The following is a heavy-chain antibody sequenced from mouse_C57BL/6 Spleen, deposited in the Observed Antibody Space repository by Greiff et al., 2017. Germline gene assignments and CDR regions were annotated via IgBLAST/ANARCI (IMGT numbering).Heavy chain of an antibody. CDR1: GFTFSSYA. CDR3: ARDRGSRGFDY. J-gene: IGHJ2*01. V-gene: IGHV5-4*01. Sequence: EVKLMESGGGLVKPGGSLKLSCAASGFTFSSYAMSWVRQTPEKRLEWVATISDGGSYTYYPDNVKGRFTISRDNAKNNLYLQMSHLKSENTTMYYCARDRGSRGFDYRGQGTPPTVSS. D-gene: IGHD1-1*01. CDR2: ISDGGSYT.